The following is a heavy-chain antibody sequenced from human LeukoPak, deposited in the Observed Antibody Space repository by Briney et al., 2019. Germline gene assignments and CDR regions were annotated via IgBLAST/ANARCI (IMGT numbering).Heavy chain of an antibody. CDR1: GGSISSYY. D-gene: IGHD4/OR15-4a*01. CDR3: ARHGSKVTHLYYFDY. CDR2: IYYSGST. J-gene: IGHJ4*02. V-gene: IGHV4-59*04. Sequence: SETLSLTCTVSGGSISSYYWSWIRQPPGKGLEWIGSIYYSGSTYYNPSLKSRVTISVDTSKNQFSLKLSSVTAADTAVYYCARHGSKVTHLYYFDYWGQGTLVTVSS.